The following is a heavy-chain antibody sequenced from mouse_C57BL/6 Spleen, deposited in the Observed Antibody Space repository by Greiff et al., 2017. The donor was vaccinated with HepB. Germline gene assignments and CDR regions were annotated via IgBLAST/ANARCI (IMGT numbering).Heavy chain of an antibody. Sequence: VKLVESGAELVRPGASVTLSCKASGYTFTDYEMHWVKQTPVHGLEWIGAIDPETGGTAYNQKFKGKAILTADKSSSTAYMELRSLTSEDSAVYYCTRGIYYDYCDYWGQGTTLTVSS. V-gene: IGHV1-15*01. D-gene: IGHD2-4*01. CDR3: TRGIYYDYCDY. CDR2: IDPETGGT. J-gene: IGHJ2*01. CDR1: GYTFTDYE.